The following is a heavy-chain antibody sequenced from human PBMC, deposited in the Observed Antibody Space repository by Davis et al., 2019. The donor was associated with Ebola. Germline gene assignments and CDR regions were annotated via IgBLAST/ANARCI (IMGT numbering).Heavy chain of an antibody. Sequence: GGSLRLSCAASGFTFSGSAMHWVRQASGKGLEWVGRIRSKANSYATAYAASVKGRFTISRDDSKNTAYLQMNSLRAEDTAVYYCARAPYYYDSSGWGNLYYYYGMDVWGQGTTVTVSS. V-gene: IGHV3-73*01. CDR1: GFTFSGSA. CDR3: ARAPYYYDSSGWGNLYYYYGMDV. J-gene: IGHJ6*02. CDR2: IRSKANSYAT. D-gene: IGHD3-22*01.